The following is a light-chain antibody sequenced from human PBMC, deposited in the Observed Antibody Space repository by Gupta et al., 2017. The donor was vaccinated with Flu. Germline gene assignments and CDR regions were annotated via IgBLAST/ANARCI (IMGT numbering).Light chain of an antibody. CDR1: ALPNQY. Sequence: SYELTQPPSVSVSPGQTARITCSGDALPNQYVYWFQQKPGQAPALLIYKDTERPSGIPERFSASGSGTKVTLTIRGVQAEDEADYYCQSADSSSTYYVFGSGTKVTVL. CDR3: QSADSSSTYYV. V-gene: IGLV3-25*03. J-gene: IGLJ1*01. CDR2: KDT.